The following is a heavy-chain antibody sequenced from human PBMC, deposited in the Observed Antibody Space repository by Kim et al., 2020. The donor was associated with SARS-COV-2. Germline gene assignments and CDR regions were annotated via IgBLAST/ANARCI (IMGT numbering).Heavy chain of an antibody. V-gene: IGHV4-34*01. J-gene: IGHJ4*02. Sequence: PSLKSRVTISVDTSKNQFSLKLSSVTAADTAVYYCARGVRIAVAGYFDYWGQGTLVTVSS. CDR3: ARGVRIAVAGYFDY. D-gene: IGHD6-19*01.